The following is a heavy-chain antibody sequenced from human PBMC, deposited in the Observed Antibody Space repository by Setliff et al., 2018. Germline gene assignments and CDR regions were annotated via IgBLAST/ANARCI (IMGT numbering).Heavy chain of an antibody. J-gene: IGHJ5*02. Sequence: PGGSLRLSCSVSGITFKNAWMTWVRQAPGKGPEWVGRIKSSIEGATSDYGAPAKGRFTIARDDSKNMIFLQMNNIKIEATGYYYCATGPRDSRNYLTWLGSWGQGTLVTVSS. CDR1: GITFKNAW. CDR3: ATGPRDSRNYLTWLGS. CDR2: IKSSIEGATS. V-gene: IGHV3-15*01. D-gene: IGHD4-4*01.